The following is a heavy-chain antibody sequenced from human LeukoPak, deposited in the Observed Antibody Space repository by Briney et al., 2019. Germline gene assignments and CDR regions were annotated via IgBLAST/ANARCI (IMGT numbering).Heavy chain of an antibody. D-gene: IGHD2-15*01. J-gene: IGHJ4*02. CDR3: AKGSPDIVVVVAASPSFFDY. Sequence: TGGSLRLSCAASGFTFSSYAMSWVRQAPGKGLEWVSAISGSGGSTYYADSVKGRFTISRDNSKNTLYLQMNSLRAEDTAVYYCAKGSPDIVVVVAASPSFFDYWGQGTLVTVSS. V-gene: IGHV3-23*01. CDR1: GFTFSSYA. CDR2: ISGSGGST.